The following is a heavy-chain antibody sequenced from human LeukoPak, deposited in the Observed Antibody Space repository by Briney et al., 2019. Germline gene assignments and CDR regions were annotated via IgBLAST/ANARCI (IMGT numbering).Heavy chain of an antibody. CDR3: AKVGCSSTSCPLSD. J-gene: IGHJ4*02. V-gene: IGHV3-23*01. D-gene: IGHD2-2*01. Sequence: GGSLRLSCAASGFTFSSYAMTWVRQAPGKGLEWVSVTSGSGGTTYYADSVKGRFTISRDNSKSTLYLQMNSLRAEDTAVYYCAKVGCSSTSCPLSDWGQGTLVTVSS. CDR1: GFTFSSYA. CDR2: TSGSGGTT.